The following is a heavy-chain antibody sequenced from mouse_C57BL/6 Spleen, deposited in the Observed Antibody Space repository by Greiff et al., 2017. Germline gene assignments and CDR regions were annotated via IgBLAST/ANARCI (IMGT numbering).Heavy chain of an antibody. CDR2: IDPETGGT. D-gene: IGHD1-1*01. V-gene: IGHV1-15*01. J-gene: IGHJ2*01. CDR3: RYYGSLYFDY. CDR1: GYTFTDYE. Sequence: VNVVESGAELVRPGASVTLSCKASGYTFTDYEMHWVKQTPVHGLEWIGAIDPETGGTAYNQKFKGKAILTADKSSSTAYMELRSLTSEDSAVYYCRYYGSLYFDYWGQGTTLTVSS.